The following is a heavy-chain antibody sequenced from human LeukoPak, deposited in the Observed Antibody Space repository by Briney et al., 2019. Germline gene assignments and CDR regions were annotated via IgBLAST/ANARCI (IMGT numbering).Heavy chain of an antibody. CDR3: ARGAVRALHWFDP. CDR2: INPNSGGT. D-gene: IGHD3-10*01. V-gene: IGHV1-2*02. CDR1: GYTFTGYY. Sequence: ATVNVSCKASGYTFTGYYMHWVRQAPGQGLEWMGWINPNSGGTNYAQTFQGRVTMTRDTSISTAYMELSRLLSDDTAVYYCARGAVRALHWFDPWGQGTLVTVSS. J-gene: IGHJ5*02.